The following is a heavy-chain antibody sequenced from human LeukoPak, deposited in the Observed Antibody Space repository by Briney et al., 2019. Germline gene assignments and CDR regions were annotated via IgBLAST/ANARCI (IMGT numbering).Heavy chain of an antibody. CDR3: ARVLFRGSGNYLRMNWFDP. CDR2: IYYSGST. D-gene: IGHD3-10*01. CDR1: GGSISSYY. V-gene: IGHV4-59*01. Sequence: SETLSLTCTVSGGSISSYYWSWIRQPPGKGLEWIGYIYYSGSTNYNPSLKSRVTISVDTSKNQFSLKLSSVTAADTAVYSCARVLFRGSGNYLRMNWFDPWGQGTLVTVSS. J-gene: IGHJ5*02.